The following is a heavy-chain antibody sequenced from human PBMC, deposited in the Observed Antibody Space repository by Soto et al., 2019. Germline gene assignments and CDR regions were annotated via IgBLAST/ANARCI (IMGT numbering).Heavy chain of an antibody. D-gene: IGHD2-15*01. CDR2: IFYTGSA. J-gene: IGHJ6*03. CDR1: GASIRSGVYY. V-gene: IGHV4-31*03. Sequence: SETLSLTCTVSGASIRSGVYYWSWIRHRPGHGLEWIAYIFYTGSAYYNPSLESRLSISIDRSKNQFSLKLSSVSAADTAVYYCARDRKDSSDMWGKGTRVTV. CDR3: ARDRKDSSDM.